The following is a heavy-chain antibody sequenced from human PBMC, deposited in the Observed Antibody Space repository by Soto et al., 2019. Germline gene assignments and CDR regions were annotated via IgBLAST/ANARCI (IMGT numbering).Heavy chain of an antibody. CDR1: GYSFTSYW. CDR2: IDPSDSYT. D-gene: IGHD2-21*01. J-gene: IGHJ5*02. Sequence: GESLKISCKGSGYSFTSYWISWVRQMPGKGLDWMGRIDPSDSYTNYSPSFQGHVTISADKSISTAYLQWSSLKASDTAMYYCARRGRVGVVATGWFDPWGQGTLVTVSS. V-gene: IGHV5-10-1*01. CDR3: ARRGRVGVVATGWFDP.